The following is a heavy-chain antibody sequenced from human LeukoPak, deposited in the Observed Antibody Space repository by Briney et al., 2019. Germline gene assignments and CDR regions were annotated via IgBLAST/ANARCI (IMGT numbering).Heavy chain of an antibody. Sequence: GASVTVSCKASGGTFSSYAISWVRQAPGQGLEWMGGIIPIFGTANYAQKFQGRVTITADESTSTAYMELSSLRSEDTAVYYCARVVTRPRGPDVYYYYGMDVWGQGTTVTVSS. V-gene: IGHV1-69*13. CDR3: ARVVTRPRGPDVYYYYGMDV. CDR1: GGTFSSYA. CDR2: IIPIFGTA. D-gene: IGHD1-14*01. J-gene: IGHJ6*02.